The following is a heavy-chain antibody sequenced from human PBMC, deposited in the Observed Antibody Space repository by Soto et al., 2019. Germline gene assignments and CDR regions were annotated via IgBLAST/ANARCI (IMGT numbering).Heavy chain of an antibody. J-gene: IGHJ4*02. CDR3: TTDYYDSSCYYVLGY. D-gene: IGHD3-22*01. Sequence: EVQLVESGGGLVETGGSLRLSCAASGFSFSHVWMNWVRQAPGKGLEWVGRIRSKTDGGTTDYAAPGKGRFTISRDDSKNTVYLQMNSLKTEDTAVYYCTTDYYDSSCYYVLGYWGQGTLVTVSS. V-gene: IGHV3-15*07. CDR1: GFSFSHVW. CDR2: IRSKTDGGTT.